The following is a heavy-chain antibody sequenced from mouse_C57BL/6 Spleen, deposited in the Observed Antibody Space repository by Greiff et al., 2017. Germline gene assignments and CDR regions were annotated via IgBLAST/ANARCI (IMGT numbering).Heavy chain of an antibody. Sequence: EVQLHQSGTVLARPGASVKMSCKTSGYTFTSYWMHWVKQRPGQGLEWIGAIYPGNSDTSYNQKFKGKAKLTAVTSASTAYMELSSLTNEDSAVYYCTGITTVVRGYFDYWGQGTTLTVSS. J-gene: IGHJ2*01. CDR2: IYPGNSDT. CDR1: GYTFTSYW. CDR3: TGITTVVRGYFDY. V-gene: IGHV1-5*01. D-gene: IGHD1-1*01.